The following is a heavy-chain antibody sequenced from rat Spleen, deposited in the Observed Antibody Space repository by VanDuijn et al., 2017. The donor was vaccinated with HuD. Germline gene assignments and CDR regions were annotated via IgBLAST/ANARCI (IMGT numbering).Heavy chain of an antibody. V-gene: IGHV5S13*01. D-gene: IGHD1-10*01. J-gene: IGHJ2*01. Sequence: EVQLVESGGGLVQPGRSLKISCAASGLTYSNYVMAWVRQAPTKGLEWVATISTGGGDTYYRDSVRGRFTISRNNAKNTLFLQMDSLRSEDTATYYCVKDRGEYNNLFDYWGQGGMVTVSS. CDR2: ISTGGGDT. CDR3: VKDRGEYNNLFDY. CDR1: GLTYSNYV.